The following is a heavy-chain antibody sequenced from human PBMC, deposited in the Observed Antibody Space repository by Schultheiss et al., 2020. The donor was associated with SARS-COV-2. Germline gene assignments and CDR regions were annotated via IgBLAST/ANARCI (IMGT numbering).Heavy chain of an antibody. CDR3: AREGSGSYYFY. Sequence: ASVKVSCKASGYTFTSYGISWVRQAPGQGLEWMGIINPSGGSTSYAQKFQGRVTMTRDTSTSTVYMELSSLRSEDTAVYYCAREGSGSYYFYWGQGTLVTVSS. CDR1: GYTFTSYG. CDR2: INPSGGST. D-gene: IGHD3-10*01. J-gene: IGHJ4*02. V-gene: IGHV1-46*01.